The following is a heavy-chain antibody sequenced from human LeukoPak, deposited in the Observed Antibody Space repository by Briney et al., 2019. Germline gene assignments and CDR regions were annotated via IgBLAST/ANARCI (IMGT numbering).Heavy chain of an antibody. CDR3: TTDYCSSTSCFTVDY. J-gene: IGHJ4*02. D-gene: IGHD2-2*01. CDR1: GFTFSNAW. CDR2: IKSKTDGGTT. V-gene: IGHV3-15*01. Sequence: GGSLRLSCAASGFTFSNAWISWFRQAPGKGLEWVGRIKSKTDGGTTDYAAPVKGRFTISRDGSKNTLYLQMNSLKTEDTAVYYCTTDYCSSTSCFTVDYWGQGTLVTVSS.